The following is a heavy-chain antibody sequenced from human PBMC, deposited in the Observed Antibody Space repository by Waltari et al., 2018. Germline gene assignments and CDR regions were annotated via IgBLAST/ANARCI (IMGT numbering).Heavy chain of an antibody. CDR1: GYSISSGYY. J-gene: IGHJ4*02. V-gene: IGHV4-38-2*01. Sequence: QVQLQESGPGLVKPSETLSLTCAVSGYSISSGYYLGWIRQPPGKGLEWIGSIYHSGSTYYNPSLKSRVTISVDTSKNQFSLKLSSVTAADTAVYYCAGTTTVTADYWGQGTLVTVSS. CDR2: IYHSGST. CDR3: AGTTTVTADY. D-gene: IGHD4-17*01.